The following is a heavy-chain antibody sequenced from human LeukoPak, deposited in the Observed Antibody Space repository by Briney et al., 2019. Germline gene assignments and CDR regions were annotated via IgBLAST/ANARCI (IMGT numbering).Heavy chain of an antibody. J-gene: IGHJ4*02. D-gene: IGHD2-2*01. CDR1: GGSFSGYY. CDR2: INHSGST. V-gene: IGHV4-34*01. Sequence: SETLSLTCAVYGGSFSGYYWSWIRQPPGKGLEWIGEINHSGSTNYNPSLKSRVTISVDTSKNQFSLKLSSVTAADTAVYYCARYIVVVPAAQFRFDYWGQGTLVTVSS. CDR3: ARYIVVVPAAQFRFDY.